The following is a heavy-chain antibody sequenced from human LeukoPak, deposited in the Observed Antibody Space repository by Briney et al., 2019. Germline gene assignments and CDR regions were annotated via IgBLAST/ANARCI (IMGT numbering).Heavy chain of an antibody. D-gene: IGHD3-22*01. CDR3: ARLPYPYDSSGSPPLDY. J-gene: IGHJ4*02. Sequence: SSETLSLTCTVSGGSISSSNYYWGWIRQPPGKGLEWIGSIYYSGSTYYNPSLKSRVTISLDTSKNQFSLKLSSVTATDTAVYYCARLPYPYDSSGSPPLDYWGQGTLVTVSS. V-gene: IGHV4-39*01. CDR1: GGSISSSNYY. CDR2: IYYSGST.